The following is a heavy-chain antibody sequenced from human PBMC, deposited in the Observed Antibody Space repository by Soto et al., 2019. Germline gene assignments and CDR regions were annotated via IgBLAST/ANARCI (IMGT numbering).Heavy chain of an antibody. CDR3: ARAVVDYYYGMDV. V-gene: IGHV4-39*01. D-gene: IGHD2-15*01. CDR2: IYYSGST. J-gene: IGHJ6*02. Sequence: PSETLSLTCTVSGGSISSSSYYWGWIRQPPGKGLEWIGSIYYSGSTYYNPSLKSRVTISVDTSKNQFSLQLNSVTPEDTAVYYCARAVVDYYYGMDVWGQGTTVTVSS. CDR1: GGSISSSSYY.